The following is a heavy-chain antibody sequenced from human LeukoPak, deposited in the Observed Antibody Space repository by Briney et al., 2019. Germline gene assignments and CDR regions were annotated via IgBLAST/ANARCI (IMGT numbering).Heavy chain of an antibody. D-gene: IGHD1-26*01. CDR1: GFTFSSYW. CDR2: IKQDGSEK. CDR3: ARVDSGSYYYYGMDV. V-gene: IGHV3-7*04. Sequence: GGSLRLSCAASGFTFSSYWMSWVRQAPGEGLEWVANIKQDGSEKYYVDSVKGRFTISRDNAKNSLYLQMNSLRAEDTAVYYCARVDSGSYYYYGMDVWGQGTTVTVSS. J-gene: IGHJ6*02.